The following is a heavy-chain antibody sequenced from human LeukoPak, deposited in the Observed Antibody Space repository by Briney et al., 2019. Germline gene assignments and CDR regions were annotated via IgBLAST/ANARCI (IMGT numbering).Heavy chain of an antibody. D-gene: IGHD1/OR15-1a*01. CDR1: GFTFSTYG. V-gene: IGHV3-33*01. J-gene: IGHJ3*02. CDR2: IWYDGNNK. CDR3: AVSNNGFFDI. Sequence: PGGSLRLSCAASGFTFSTYGMHWVRQAPGKGLEWVAIIWYDGNNKYYADSVKGRFTISRDNSKNTLYLQMNSLRAEDTAVYYCAVSNNGFFDIWGQGTMVTVSS.